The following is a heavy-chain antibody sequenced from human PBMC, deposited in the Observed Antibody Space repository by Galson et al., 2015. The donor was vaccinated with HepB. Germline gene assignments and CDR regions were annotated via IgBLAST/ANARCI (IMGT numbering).Heavy chain of an antibody. J-gene: IGHJ4*02. Sequence: SVKVSCKASGYTFTSYGISWVRQAPGQGLEWMGWISAYNGNTNYAQKLQGRATMTTDTSTSTAYMELRSLRSDDTAVYYCARGHVFKVVVTEFDYWGQGTLVTVSS. CDR1: GYTFTSYG. CDR2: ISAYNGNT. V-gene: IGHV1-18*01. D-gene: IGHD3-22*01. CDR3: ARGHVFKVVVTEFDY.